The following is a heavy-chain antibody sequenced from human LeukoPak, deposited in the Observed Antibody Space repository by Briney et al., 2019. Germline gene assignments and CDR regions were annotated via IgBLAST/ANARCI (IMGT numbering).Heavy chain of an antibody. CDR3: ARERHYYGSGSYYNSGP. CDR2: IIPILGIA. Sequence: SVKVSCKASGGTFSSYAISWVRQAPGQGLEWMGRIIPILGIANYAQKFQGRVTITADKSTSTAYMELSSLRSEDTAVYYCARERHYYGSGSYYNSGPWGQGTLVTVSS. J-gene: IGHJ5*02. CDR1: GGTFSSYA. V-gene: IGHV1-69*04. D-gene: IGHD3-10*01.